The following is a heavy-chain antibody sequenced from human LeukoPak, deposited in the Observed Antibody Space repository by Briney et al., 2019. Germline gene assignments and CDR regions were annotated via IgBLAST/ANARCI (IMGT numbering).Heavy chain of an antibody. CDR3: ARRLFGDSSGWYDY. CDR2: IYPGDSDT. J-gene: IGHJ4*02. V-gene: IGHV5-51*01. CDR1: GYSFTTHW. D-gene: IGHD6-19*01. Sequence: PGESLKISCKASGYSFTTHWIGWVRQMPGKGLEWMGIIYPGDSDTRYSPSFQGQVTISADKSISTAYLQWSSLKASDTAMYYCARRLFGDSSGWYDYWGQGTLVTVSS.